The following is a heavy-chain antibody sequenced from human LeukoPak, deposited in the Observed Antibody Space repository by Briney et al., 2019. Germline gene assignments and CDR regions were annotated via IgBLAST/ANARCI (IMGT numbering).Heavy chain of an antibody. CDR1: GYTFSGYY. CDR2: INSNSGAR. CDR3: ARGRGGATTGFDH. D-gene: IGHD1-26*01. Sequence: ASVMVSCTASGYTFSGYYMHWVRQAPGQGLESMGWINSNSGARNYAPKFQGRVTFSRDNSISTAYMELSSLRSDDTAIYYCARGRGGATTGFDHWGQGTLVTVSS. V-gene: IGHV1-2*02. J-gene: IGHJ4*02.